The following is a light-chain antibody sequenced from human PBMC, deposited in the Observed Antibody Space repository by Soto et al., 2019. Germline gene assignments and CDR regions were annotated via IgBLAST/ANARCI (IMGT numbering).Light chain of an antibody. Sequence: QSVLTQPPSASGTPGQRVTISCSGSSSIIGSNYVYWYQQLPGTAPKLLIYRNNQRPSGVPDRFSGSKSGTSACLAISGLRSEDEADYYCAAWDDSLRGVVFGGGTKLTVL. J-gene: IGLJ2*01. CDR1: SSIIGSNY. CDR2: RNN. V-gene: IGLV1-47*01. CDR3: AAWDDSLRGVV.